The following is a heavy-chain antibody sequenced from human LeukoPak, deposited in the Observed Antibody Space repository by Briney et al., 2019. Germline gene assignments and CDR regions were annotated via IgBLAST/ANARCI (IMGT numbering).Heavy chain of an antibody. CDR3: AREGDGFPFDY. V-gene: IGHV3-7*01. D-gene: IGHD5-24*01. Sequence: GGSLRLACAASGFSFSSYWMSWVRQAPGKGLEWVANIKQDGSEKNYVDSVKGRFSISRDNTQTPLFLQMNSLRAEATAVYYCAREGDGFPFDYWGQGTLVSVSS. CDR1: GFSFSSYW. CDR2: IKQDGSEK. J-gene: IGHJ4*02.